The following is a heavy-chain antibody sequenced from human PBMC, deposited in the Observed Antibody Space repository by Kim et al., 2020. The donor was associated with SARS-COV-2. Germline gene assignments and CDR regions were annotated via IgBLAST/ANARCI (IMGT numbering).Heavy chain of an antibody. CDR2: IYSGGSST. D-gene: IGHD1-1*01. V-gene: IGHV3-23*03. Sequence: GGSLRLSCAASGFTFSSYAMSWVRQAPGKGLEWVSVIYSGGSSTYYADSVKGRFTISRDNSKNTLYLQMNSLRAEDTAVYYCAKSHLNDDFDYWGQGTLVTVSS. J-gene: IGHJ4*02. CDR1: GFTFSSYA. CDR3: AKSHLNDDFDY.